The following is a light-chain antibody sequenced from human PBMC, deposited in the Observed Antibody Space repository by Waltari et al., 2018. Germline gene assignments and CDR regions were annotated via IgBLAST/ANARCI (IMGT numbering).Light chain of an antibody. CDR2: VVF. V-gene: IGKV3-20*01. CDR3: QQDGDSPYT. CDR1: QSVIRNY. J-gene: IGKJ2*01. Sequence: VLTQSPDTLSLSPGERATLSCRASQSVIRNYLAWYQQRPGQAPRLLIYVVFRRNSGIPDKYSGSGSGTDFTLTISRVEAEDFAVYYCQQDGDSPYTFGQGTKVEIK.